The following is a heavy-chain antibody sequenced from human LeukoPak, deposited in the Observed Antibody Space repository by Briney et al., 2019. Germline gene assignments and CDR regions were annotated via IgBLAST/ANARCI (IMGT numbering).Heavy chain of an antibody. Sequence: PGRPLRLSCAASGFTFDDYAMHWVRQAPGEGLEWVSGISWNSGSIGYADSVKGRFTISRDNAKNSLYLQMNSLRAEDTALYYCAKDIAYGSGIDYWGQGTLVTVSS. CDR1: GFTFDDYA. D-gene: IGHD3-10*01. J-gene: IGHJ4*02. CDR3: AKDIAYGSGIDY. V-gene: IGHV3-9*01. CDR2: ISWNSGSI.